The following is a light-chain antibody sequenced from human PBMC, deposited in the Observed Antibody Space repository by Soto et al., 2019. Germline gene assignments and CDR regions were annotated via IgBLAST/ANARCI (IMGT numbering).Light chain of an antibody. CDR1: QSVQTW. J-gene: IGKJ5*01. CDR3: QQRHMWTIT. V-gene: IGKV1-5*03. CDR2: KAT. Sequence: IQMTQSPSTLSASVGDRVTITCRASQSVQTWLAWFQQKPGKAPKLLIYKATTLETGVPSRFSGSGSETDLTLTISSLEPEESAVYYCQQRHMWTITFGQGTRLEI.